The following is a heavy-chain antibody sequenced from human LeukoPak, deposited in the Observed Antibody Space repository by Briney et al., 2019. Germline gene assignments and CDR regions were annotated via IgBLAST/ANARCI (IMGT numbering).Heavy chain of an antibody. CDR2: IYYSGST. V-gene: IGHV4-30-4*08. CDR3: ARATVLRFLEWLAPNWFDP. D-gene: IGHD3-3*01. Sequence: SETLSLTCTVSGGSISSGGYYWSWIRQPPGKGLEWIGYIYYSGSTYYNPSLKSRVTISVDTSKNQFSLKLSSVTAADTAVYYCARATVLRFLEWLAPNWFDPWGQGTLVTVSS. CDR1: GGSISSGGYY. J-gene: IGHJ5*02.